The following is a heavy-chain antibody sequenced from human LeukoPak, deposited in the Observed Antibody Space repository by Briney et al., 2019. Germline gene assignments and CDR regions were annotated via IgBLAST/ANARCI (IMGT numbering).Heavy chain of an antibody. CDR3: AKDQWGFYGSFDY. D-gene: IGHD2-15*01. V-gene: IGHV3-30*18. CDR2: ISYDGSKK. CDR1: GFTFSSRG. J-gene: IGHJ4*02. Sequence: GGSLRLSCAASGFTFSSRGMHWVRQAPGKGLEWVAGISYDGSKKYYVDSVMGRFTISRDGSRNTVYLQMNSLRTEDTAVYYCAKDQWGFYGSFDYWGLGTLVTVSS.